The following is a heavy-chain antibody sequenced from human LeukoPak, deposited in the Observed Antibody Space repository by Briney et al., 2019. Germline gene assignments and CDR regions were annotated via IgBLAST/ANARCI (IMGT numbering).Heavy chain of an antibody. Sequence: SVRVSCKASGGTFSSYTISWVRQAPGQGLEWMGRTIPILGIANYAEKFQGRVTITADKSTSTAYMELSSLRSEDTAVYYCARPSTVTTNYYYYYGMDVWGQGTTVTVSS. D-gene: IGHD4-17*01. CDR1: GGTFSSYT. CDR2: TIPILGIA. CDR3: ARPSTVTTNYYYYYGMDV. J-gene: IGHJ6*02. V-gene: IGHV1-69*02.